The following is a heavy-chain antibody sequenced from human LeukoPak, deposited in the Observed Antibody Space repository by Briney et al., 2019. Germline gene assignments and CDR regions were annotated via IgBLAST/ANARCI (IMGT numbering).Heavy chain of an antibody. Sequence: GGSLRLSCEASGFTLSSHWMSWVRQAPGKGLEWVVNIKQDGSEKYYMDSVKGRFTISRDNAKNSMYLQMNSLRAEDTAVYYCARWEIRGTAHQLDYWGQGTLVTVSS. CDR3: ARWEIRGTAHQLDY. V-gene: IGHV3-7*01. CDR2: IKQDGSEK. D-gene: IGHD1-7*01. CDR1: GFTLSSHW. J-gene: IGHJ4*02.